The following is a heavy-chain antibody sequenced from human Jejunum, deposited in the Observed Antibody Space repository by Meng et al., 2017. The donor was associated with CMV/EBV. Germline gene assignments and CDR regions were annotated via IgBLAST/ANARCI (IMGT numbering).Heavy chain of an antibody. V-gene: IGHV1-3*01. J-gene: IGHJ4*02. Sequence: SCKASGYNFTSYAIHWVRQVPGQRLEWMGWNNADNGNTKYSQKFRGRVTITRDTSANTAYMEVSSLRSEDTAVYYCARIEYGAHFDSWGQGTLVTVSS. CDR2: NNADNGNT. CDR1: GYNFTSYA. D-gene: IGHD4-17*01. CDR3: ARIEYGAHFDS.